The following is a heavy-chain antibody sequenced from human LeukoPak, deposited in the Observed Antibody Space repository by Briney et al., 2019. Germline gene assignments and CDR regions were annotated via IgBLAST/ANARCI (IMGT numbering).Heavy chain of an antibody. CDR2: ISSSSSYI. CDR1: GFTFGSYS. Sequence: GGSLRLSCAASGFTFGSYSMNWVRQAPGKGLEWVSSISSSSSYIYYADSVKGRFTISRDNAKNSLYLQMNSLRAEDTAVYYCARVSSGWYVPYWGQGTLVTVSS. D-gene: IGHD6-19*01. CDR3: ARVSSGWYVPY. J-gene: IGHJ4*02. V-gene: IGHV3-21*01.